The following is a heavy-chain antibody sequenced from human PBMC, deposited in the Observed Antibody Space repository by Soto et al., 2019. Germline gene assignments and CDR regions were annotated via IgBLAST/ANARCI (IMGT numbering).Heavy chain of an antibody. CDR3: ARGRGADAFDI. CDR1: GGTFSSYA. D-gene: IGHD1-26*01. CDR2: IIPIFGTA. J-gene: IGHJ3*02. Sequence: SVKISCKASGGTFSSYAISWVRQAPGQGLEWMVGIIPIFGTANYAQKLQGRVTITADESTSTAYMELSSLRSEDTAVYYCARGRGADAFDIWGEGTMVTVSS. V-gene: IGHV1-69*13.